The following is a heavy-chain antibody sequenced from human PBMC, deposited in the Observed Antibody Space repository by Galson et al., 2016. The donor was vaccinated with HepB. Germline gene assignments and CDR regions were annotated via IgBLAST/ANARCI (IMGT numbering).Heavy chain of an antibody. CDR1: GFTFSSYA. D-gene: IGHD2-21*02. J-gene: IGHJ6*02. Sequence: SLRLSCAASGFTFSSYAMSWVRQAPGKRLEWVSGISGRGGSTYYADSVKGRFTISRDNSKNTLYLQMNSLRAEDTAVYYCAKSLLGVTLVSYYYGMDVWGQGTTVTVSS. V-gene: IGHV3-23*01. CDR2: ISGRGGST. CDR3: AKSLLGVTLVSYYYGMDV.